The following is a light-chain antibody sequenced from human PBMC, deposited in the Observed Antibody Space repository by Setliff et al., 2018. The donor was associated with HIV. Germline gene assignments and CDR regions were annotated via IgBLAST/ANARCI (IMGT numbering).Light chain of an antibody. CDR3: CSFAGSNTDV. V-gene: IGLV2-23*02. CDR1: SCDVGGYNL. CDR2: EVR. J-gene: IGLJ1*01. Sequence: QSALAQPASVSGSPGQSITIFCTGTSCDVGGYNLVSWYQHHPDKAPKLIIYEVRERPSGVSNRFSGSKSGNTASLTISGLQAEDEADYYCCSFAGSNTDVFGPGTKVTVL.